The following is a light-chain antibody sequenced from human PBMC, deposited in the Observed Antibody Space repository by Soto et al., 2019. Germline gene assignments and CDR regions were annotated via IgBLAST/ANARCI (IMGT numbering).Light chain of an antibody. CDR1: NIGTRN. CDR2: DDS. J-gene: IGLJ3*02. V-gene: IGLV3-21*02. Sequence: SYELTQPPSVSVAPGQTATITCGGDNIGTRNVHWYQQKPGQAPILVVYDDSDRPSGIPERFSGSNSGNTATLTISSVEAGDEADYYCQMWDNTNDQGLFGGGTQLTVL. CDR3: QMWDNTNDQGL.